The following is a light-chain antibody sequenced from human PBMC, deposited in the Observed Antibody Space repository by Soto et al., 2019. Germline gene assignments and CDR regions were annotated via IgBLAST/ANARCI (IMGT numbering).Light chain of an antibody. CDR1: SRDVGGYNY. Sequence: QSVLTQPASVSGSPGQSITISCTGTSRDVGGYNYVSSHQQHPGKAPKVIITEVSNRPSGVSNRFSGSKSGNTASLTISGLQAEDEADYYCSSYVSSSTFVVFGGGTKVTVL. J-gene: IGLJ2*01. CDR2: EVS. V-gene: IGLV2-14*01. CDR3: SSYVSSSTFVV.